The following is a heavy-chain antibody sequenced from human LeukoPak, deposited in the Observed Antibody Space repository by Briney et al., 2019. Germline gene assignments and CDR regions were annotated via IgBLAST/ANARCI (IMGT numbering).Heavy chain of an antibody. D-gene: IGHD6-25*01. CDR2: IWYDGSNK. Sequence: PGRSLRLSCAASGFTFSSYGMHWVRQAPGKGLEWVAVIWYDGSNKYYADSVKGRFTISRDNSKNTLYLQMNSLRAEDTAVYSCARDPYSSGRGYYGMDVWGKGTTVTVPS. V-gene: IGHV3-33*01. CDR1: GFTFSSYG. CDR3: ARDPYSSGRGYYGMDV. J-gene: IGHJ6*04.